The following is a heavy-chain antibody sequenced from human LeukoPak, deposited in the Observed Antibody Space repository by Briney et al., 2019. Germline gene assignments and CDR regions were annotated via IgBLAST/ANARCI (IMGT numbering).Heavy chain of an antibody. J-gene: IGHJ4*02. CDR2: TIPLFGTA. CDR3: AREQHKRGVTTATPLFDY. CDR1: GGSFSNFT. D-gene: IGHD4-17*01. V-gene: IGHV1-69*05. Sequence: ASVKVSCKASGGSFSNFTITWVRQAPGQGLEWMGGTIPLFGTANYAQEFQGRVTITTDESTNTAYMELSSLRSEDTAVYYCAREQHKRGVTTATPLFDYWGQGTLVTVSS.